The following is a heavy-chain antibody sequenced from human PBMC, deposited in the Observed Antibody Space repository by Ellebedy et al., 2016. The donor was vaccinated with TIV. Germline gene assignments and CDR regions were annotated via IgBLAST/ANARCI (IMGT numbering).Heavy chain of an antibody. D-gene: IGHD1-26*01. Sequence: AASVKVSCKTSGYTFTDYYMHWARQAPGQGLEWMGWINPDTGGTNYAQKFQGRVTMTGDTSISTAYLELSRLTSDDTAVYYCARDYWGSYEYWGQGTLVTVSS. J-gene: IGHJ4*02. CDR1: GYTFTDYY. V-gene: IGHV1-2*02. CDR3: ARDYWGSYEY. CDR2: INPDTGGT.